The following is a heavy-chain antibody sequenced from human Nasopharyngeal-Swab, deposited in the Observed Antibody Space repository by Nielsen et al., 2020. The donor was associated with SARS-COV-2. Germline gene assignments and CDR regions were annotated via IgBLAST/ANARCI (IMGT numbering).Heavy chain of an antibody. CDR1: GYTFTSYD. Sequence: ASVKVSCKASGYTFTSYDINWVRQATGQGLEWMGWMNPNSGNTGYAQKFQGRVTMTRNTSISTAYMELSSLRSEDTAVYYCARLVFHLARRIDTNYWYCELWGRGTLVTVSS. CDR3: ARLVFHLARRIDTNYWYCEL. D-gene: IGHD2-21*01. CDR2: MNPNSGNT. V-gene: IGHV1-8*01. J-gene: IGHJ2*01.